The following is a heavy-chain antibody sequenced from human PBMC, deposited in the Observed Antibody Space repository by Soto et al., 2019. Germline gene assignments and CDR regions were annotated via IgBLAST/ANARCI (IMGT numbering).Heavy chain of an antibody. CDR1: GGSISSSSYY. J-gene: IGHJ1*01. CDR2: IYYSRST. Sequence: PSETLSLTCTVSGGSISSSSYYWGWIRQPPGKGLEWIGSIYYSRSTNYNPSLKSRVTISGDTSKNQFSLKLSSVTAADTAVYYCARLGPSRERWLQRTLRGAEYFQHWGQGTLVTVS. V-gene: IGHV4-39*07. CDR3: ARLGPSRERWLQRTLRGAEYFQH. D-gene: IGHD5-12*01.